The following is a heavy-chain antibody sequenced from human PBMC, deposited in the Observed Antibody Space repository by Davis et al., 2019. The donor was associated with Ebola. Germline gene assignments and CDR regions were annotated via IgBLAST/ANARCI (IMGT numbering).Heavy chain of an antibody. CDR3: ARDLFWGYYGSGSYDY. J-gene: IGHJ4*02. CDR2: IIPIFGTA. V-gene: IGHV1-69*13. Sequence: SVKVSCKASGGTFSSYAISWVRQAPGQGLEWMGGIIPIFGTANYAQKFQGRVTITADESTSTAYMELRSLRSDDTAVYYCARDLFWGYYGSGSYDYWGQGTLVTVSS. CDR1: GGTFSSYA. D-gene: IGHD3-10*01.